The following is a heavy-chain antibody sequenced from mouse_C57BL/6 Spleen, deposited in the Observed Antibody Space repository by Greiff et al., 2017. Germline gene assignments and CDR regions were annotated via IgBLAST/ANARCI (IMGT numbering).Heavy chain of an antibody. CDR1: GFTFSSYA. CDR2: ISDGGSYT. V-gene: IGHV5-4*01. Sequence: EVQRVESGGGLVKPGGSLKLSCAASGFTFSSYAMSWVRQTPEKRLEWVATISDGGSYTYYPDNVKGRFTISRDNAKNNLYLQMSHLKSEDTAMYYCARDRGTGTAYFDYWGQGTTLTVSS. D-gene: IGHD4-1*01. CDR3: ARDRGTGTAYFDY. J-gene: IGHJ2*01.